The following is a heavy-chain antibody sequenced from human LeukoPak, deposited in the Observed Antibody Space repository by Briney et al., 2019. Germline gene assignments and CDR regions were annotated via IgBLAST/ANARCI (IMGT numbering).Heavy chain of an antibody. Sequence: GGSLRLSCAASGFTFSSYAMHWVRQAPGKGLEWVAVISYDGSIKYYADSVKGRFTISRDNSKNTLYLQMNSLRAEDTAVYYCASLPVISSSSVFDYWGQGTLVTVSS. CDR3: ASLPVISSSSVFDY. V-gene: IGHV3-30-3*01. CDR1: GFTFSSYA. J-gene: IGHJ4*02. CDR2: ISYDGSIK. D-gene: IGHD6-6*01.